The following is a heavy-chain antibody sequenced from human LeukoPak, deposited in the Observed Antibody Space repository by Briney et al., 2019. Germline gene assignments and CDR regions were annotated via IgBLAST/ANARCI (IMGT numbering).Heavy chain of an antibody. CDR2: ISGNGGST. J-gene: IGHJ4*02. CDR3: VKDVYSNSWYYFDY. D-gene: IGHD6-13*01. CDR1: GFTFTNYA. Sequence: GGSLRLSCSASGFTFTNYAMHWVRQAPGKGLEYVSAISGNGGSTYYADSVKVRFTISRDNSKNTLYLQMSSLRSEDTAVYYCVKDVYSNSWYYFDYWGQGTLVTVSS. V-gene: IGHV3-64D*06.